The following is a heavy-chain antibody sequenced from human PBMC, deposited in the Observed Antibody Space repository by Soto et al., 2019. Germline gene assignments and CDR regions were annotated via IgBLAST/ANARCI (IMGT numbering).Heavy chain of an antibody. J-gene: IGHJ6*02. D-gene: IGHD3-3*01. CDR2: ISGSGGST. CDR1: GFTFSSYA. V-gene: IGHV3-23*01. Sequence: GALRLSCAASGFTFSSYAMSWVRQPPGKGLEWVSAISGSGGSTYYADSVKVRFTISRDNSKNTLYLQMNSLRAEDTAVYYCSSQRVVIDYYYGMDAWGQGTTVTVSS. CDR3: SSQRVVIDYYYGMDA.